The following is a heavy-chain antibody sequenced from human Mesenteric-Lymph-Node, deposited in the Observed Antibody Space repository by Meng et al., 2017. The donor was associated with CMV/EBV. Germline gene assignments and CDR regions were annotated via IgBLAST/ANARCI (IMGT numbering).Heavy chain of an antibody. Sequence: SLKISCAASGFNFDDYAMHWVRQAPGKGLEWVSGITWNGGAVGYADSVKGRFTISRDNPKNSLYLQMNSLRIEDTALHYCVKDRGYRKYYYYYGMDVWGQGTTVTVSS. V-gene: IGHV3-9*01. CDR3: VKDRGYRKYYYYYGMDV. CDR2: ITWNGGAV. CDR1: GFNFDDYA. J-gene: IGHJ6*02. D-gene: IGHD5-12*01.